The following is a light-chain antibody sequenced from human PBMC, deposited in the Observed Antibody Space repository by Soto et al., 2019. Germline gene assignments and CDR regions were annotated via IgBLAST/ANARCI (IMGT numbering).Light chain of an antibody. Sequence: QSALTQPASVSGSPGQWITISCTGTSSDVGGYNYVSWYQQHPGKAPKLMIYDVTNRPSGVSYRFSGPKSGNTASLTISGLQAEDEADYYCSSYTTTSAVAFGGGTKLTVL. CDR2: DVT. CDR1: SSDVGGYNY. J-gene: IGLJ2*01. V-gene: IGLV2-14*03. CDR3: SSYTTTSAVA.